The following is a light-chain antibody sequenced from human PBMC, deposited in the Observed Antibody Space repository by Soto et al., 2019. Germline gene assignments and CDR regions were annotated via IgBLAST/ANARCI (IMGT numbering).Light chain of an antibody. CDR2: DAS. Sequence: EIVLTQSPGTLSLSPGERATLSCRASQSVSTSLAWYQQKPGQAPSLLIFDASNRAAGVPARFSGSGSGTDFTLTISRLEPEDFALYYCQQYGGSPPFTFGPGTKVDIK. V-gene: IGKV3-20*01. J-gene: IGKJ3*01. CDR1: QSVSTS. CDR3: QQYGGSPPFT.